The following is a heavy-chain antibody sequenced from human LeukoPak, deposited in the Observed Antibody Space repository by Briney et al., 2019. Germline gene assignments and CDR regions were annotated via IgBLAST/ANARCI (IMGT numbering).Heavy chain of an antibody. CDR2: IIWDSDSI. J-gene: IGHJ4*02. CDR3: VRAPQSSGDYYAPNYFVS. V-gene: IGHV3-43*01. CDR1: GFTFDDYT. D-gene: IGHD3-22*01. Sequence: GSLRLSCAASGFTFDDYTMHWVRQAPGKGLEWVSLIIWDSDSIYYVDSVKGRFTTSRNNSKTSFYLQINTLRPVDTALYYCVRAPQSSGDYYAPNYFVSSGQGNLFTVSS.